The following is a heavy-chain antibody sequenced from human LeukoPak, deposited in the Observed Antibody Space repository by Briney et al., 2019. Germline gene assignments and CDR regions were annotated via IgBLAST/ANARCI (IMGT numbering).Heavy chain of an antibody. CDR2: IKQDGSEK. Sequence: GGSLRLSCAASGFTFSNYWMSWVRQAPGKGLEWVANIKQDGSEKYYVDSVKGRFTISRDNSKNTLFLQMSSLRAEDTAVYYCAREIFNGFDIWGQGTMVTVSS. CDR3: AREIFNGFDI. J-gene: IGHJ3*02. CDR1: GFTFSNYW. V-gene: IGHV3-7*01.